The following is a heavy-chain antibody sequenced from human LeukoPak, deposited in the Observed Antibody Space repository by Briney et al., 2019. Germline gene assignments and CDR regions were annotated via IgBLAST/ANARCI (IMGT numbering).Heavy chain of an antibody. CDR3: ARRLGRSWFDP. CDR1: GGSISSGSYY. V-gene: IGHV4-61*01. CDR2: IYYSGST. Sequence: PSQTLSLTCTVSGGSISSGSYYWSWIRQPPGKGLEWIGYIYYSGSTNYNPSLKSRVTISVDTSKNQFSLKLSSVTAADTAVYYCARRLGRSWFDPWGQGTLVTVSS. J-gene: IGHJ5*02. D-gene: IGHD3-16*01.